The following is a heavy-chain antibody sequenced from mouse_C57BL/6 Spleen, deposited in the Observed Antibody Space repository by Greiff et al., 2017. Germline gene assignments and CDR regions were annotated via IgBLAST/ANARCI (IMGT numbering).Heavy chain of an antibody. CDR2: IHPSDSDT. CDR3: ARDLLRYYAMDY. V-gene: IGHV1-74*01. J-gene: IGHJ4*01. D-gene: IGHD1-1*01. CDR1: GYTFTSYW. Sequence: QVQLQQPGAELVKPGASVKVSCKASGYTFTSYWMHWVKQRPGQGLEWIGRIHPSDSDTNYNQKFKGKATLTVDKSSSTAYMQLSILTSEDSAVYYCARDLLRYYAMDYWGQGTSVTVSS.